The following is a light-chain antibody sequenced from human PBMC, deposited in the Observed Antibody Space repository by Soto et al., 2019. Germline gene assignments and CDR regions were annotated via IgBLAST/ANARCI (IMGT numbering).Light chain of an antibody. V-gene: IGKV1-5*03. Sequence: DIQINQYPSTLSGSVGEKITITSRASQTISSWLAWYQQKPGKAPKLLIYKASTLKSGVPSRFSGSGSGTEFTLTISSLQPDDFATYYCQHYNSYSEAFGQGTKVDIK. CDR3: QHYNSYSEA. CDR1: QTISSW. CDR2: KAS. J-gene: IGKJ1*01.